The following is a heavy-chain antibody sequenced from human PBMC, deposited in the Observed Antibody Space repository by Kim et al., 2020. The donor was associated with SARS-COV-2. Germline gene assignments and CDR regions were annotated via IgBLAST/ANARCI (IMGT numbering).Heavy chain of an antibody. CDR3: ARVGVGYGDYEGSLFDY. J-gene: IGHJ4*02. Sequence: SETLSLTCTVSGGSISSSSYYWGWIRQPPGKGLEWIGSIYYSGSTYYNPSLKSRVTISVDTSKNQFSLKLSSVTAADTAVYYCARVGVGYGDYEGSLFDYWGQGTLVTVSS. CDR1: GGSISSSSYY. V-gene: IGHV4-39*07. D-gene: IGHD4-17*01. CDR2: IYYSGST.